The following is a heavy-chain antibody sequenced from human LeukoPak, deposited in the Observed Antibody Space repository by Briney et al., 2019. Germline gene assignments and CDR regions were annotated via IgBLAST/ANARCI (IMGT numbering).Heavy chain of an antibody. J-gene: IGHJ4*02. CDR2: ITSSGTTI. Sequence: GGSLRLSCAASGFTFRTYEMNWVRQAPGKAWEGGSYITSSGTTIYYADSAKGRSPISRNNAKNSLYLQMNSLRAEDTAVYYCARELDIYYFDYWGQGTLVTVSS. CDR3: ARELDIYYFDY. CDR1: GFTFRTYE. V-gene: IGHV3-48*03. D-gene: IGHD6-6*01.